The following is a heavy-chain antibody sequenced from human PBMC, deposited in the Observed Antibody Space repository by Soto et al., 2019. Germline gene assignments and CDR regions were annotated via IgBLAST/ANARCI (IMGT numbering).Heavy chain of an antibody. CDR2: ISSGSSFI. CDR3: TRVLLGGYYGSDFDF. D-gene: IGHD1-26*01. V-gene: IGHV3-21*01. Sequence: EVLLVGSGGGPVKPGGSLRLSCTASGFRFSSYGMNWVRQAPGKGLEWVSSISSGSSFIYYADSVKGRFTICRDNAKNSLYLQMNSLIADDTAIYYCTRVLLGGYYGSDFDFWGQGTQVTVSS. CDR1: GFRFSSYG. J-gene: IGHJ4*02.